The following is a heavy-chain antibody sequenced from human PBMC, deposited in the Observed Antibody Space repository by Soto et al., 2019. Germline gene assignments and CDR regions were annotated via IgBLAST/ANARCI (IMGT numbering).Heavy chain of an antibody. D-gene: IGHD6-6*01. V-gene: IGHV3-30-3*01. J-gene: IGHJ6*02. CDR2: ISYDGSNK. Sequence: GGSLRLSCAASGLTFSSYAIHWVRQAPGKKLEWVAVISYDGSNKYYADSVKGRFTIYRDNSKNTLYLQMNSLRAEDTAVFYCARQQLGTLYYYYGMDVWGQGTTVTVSS. CDR3: ARQQLGTLYYYYGMDV. CDR1: GLTFSSYA.